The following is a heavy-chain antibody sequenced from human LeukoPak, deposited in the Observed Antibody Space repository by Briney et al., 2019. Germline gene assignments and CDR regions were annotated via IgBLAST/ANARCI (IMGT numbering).Heavy chain of an antibody. V-gene: IGHV3-30*03. D-gene: IGHD2-2*01. J-gene: IGHJ6*02. CDR3: ARVRAGYCTSTSCYTGMDV. CDR1: GFTFSSYG. Sequence: RGSLRLSCAASGFTFSSYGMHWVRQAPGKGLEWVALISYDGSNEYYADSVRGRFTISRDNSKFTLYMQMNSLRAEDTAVYYCARVRAGYCTSTSCYTGMDVWGQGTTVTVSS. CDR2: ISYDGSNE.